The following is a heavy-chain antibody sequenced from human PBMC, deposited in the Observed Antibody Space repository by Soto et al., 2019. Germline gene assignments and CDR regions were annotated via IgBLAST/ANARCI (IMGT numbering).Heavy chain of an antibody. Sequence: PGGSLRLSCAASGFTFSSYWMHWVRQAPGKGLVWVSRINSDGSSTSYADSVKGRFTISRDNAKNTLYLQMNNLRAEDTAVYYCARVRFLEWSPYYYYGMDVWGQGTTVTVSS. V-gene: IGHV3-74*01. D-gene: IGHD3-3*01. CDR3: ARVRFLEWSPYYYYGMDV. CDR2: INSDGSST. CDR1: GFTFSSYW. J-gene: IGHJ6*02.